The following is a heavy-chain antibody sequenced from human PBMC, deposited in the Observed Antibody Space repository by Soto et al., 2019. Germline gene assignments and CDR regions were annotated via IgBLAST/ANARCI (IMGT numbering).Heavy chain of an antibody. V-gene: IGHV4-34*01. D-gene: IGHD3-10*01. Sequence: QVQLQQWGAGLLKPSETLSLTCAVSGGSLGGFHWSWIRQPPGKGLEWIGEISRSGSTNYGPSLKSRVTMSTDTSRNQVSLNLSSVTDADTAVYYCARGRTAALIETRLFRVLFDLWGHGNLVTVSS. CDR1: GGSLGGFH. CDR2: ISRSGST. CDR3: ARGRTAALIETRLFRVLFDL. J-gene: IGHJ4*01.